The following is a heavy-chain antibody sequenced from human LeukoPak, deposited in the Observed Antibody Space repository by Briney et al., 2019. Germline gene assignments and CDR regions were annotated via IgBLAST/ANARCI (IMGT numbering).Heavy chain of an antibody. V-gene: IGHV4-59*01. CDR1: GGSISSYY. CDR2: IYYCGST. CDR3: ARGAAADAFDI. D-gene: IGHD6-13*01. Sequence: PSETLSLTCTVSGGSISSYYWSWIRQPPGKGLEWIGYIYYCGSTNYNPSPKSRVTISVDTSKNQFSLKLSSVTAADTAVYYCARGAAADAFDIWGQGSMVTVSS. J-gene: IGHJ3*02.